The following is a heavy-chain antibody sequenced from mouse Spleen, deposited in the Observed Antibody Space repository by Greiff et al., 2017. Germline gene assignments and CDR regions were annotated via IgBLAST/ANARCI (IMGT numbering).Heavy chain of an antibody. CDR2: IDPNSGGT. D-gene: IGHD4-1*01. CDR3: ARSRNWEGYFDV. Sequence: QVQLQQPGAELVQPGASVKLSCKASGYTFTSYWMHWVKQRPGRGLEWIGRIDPNSGGTKYNEKFKSKATLTVDKPSSTAYMQLSSLTSEDSAVYDCARSRNWEGYFDVWGAGTTVTVSS. V-gene: IGHV1-72*01. CDR1: GYTFTSYW. J-gene: IGHJ1*01.